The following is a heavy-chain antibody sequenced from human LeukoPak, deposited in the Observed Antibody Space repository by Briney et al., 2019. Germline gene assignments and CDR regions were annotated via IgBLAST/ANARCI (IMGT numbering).Heavy chain of an antibody. CDR3: AREEPQTTVPEGMDV. D-gene: IGHD4-17*01. V-gene: IGHV4-59*01. CDR2: IYYSGTT. Sequence: SETLSLTCTVPGGSISYYYWSWIRQSLGKGLEWIGYIYYSGTTNYNPSLKSRVTISVDTSKNQFSLQLRSVTAADTAVYYCAREEPQTTVPEGMDVWGQGTTVTVSS. CDR1: GGSISYYY. J-gene: IGHJ6*02.